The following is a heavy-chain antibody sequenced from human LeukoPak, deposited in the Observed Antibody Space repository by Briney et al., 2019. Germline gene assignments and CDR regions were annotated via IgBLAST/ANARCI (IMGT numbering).Heavy chain of an antibody. J-gene: IGHJ4*02. D-gene: IGHD3-22*01. CDR3: ANEKGYYYDSSGYVY. CDR1: GYTLTELS. Sequence: ASVKVSCKVSGYTLTELSMHWVRQAPGKGLEWMGGFDPEDGETIYAQKFQGRVAMTEDTSTDTAYMELSSLRSEDTAVYYCANEKGYYYDSSGYVYWGQGTLVTVSS. CDR2: FDPEDGET. V-gene: IGHV1-24*01.